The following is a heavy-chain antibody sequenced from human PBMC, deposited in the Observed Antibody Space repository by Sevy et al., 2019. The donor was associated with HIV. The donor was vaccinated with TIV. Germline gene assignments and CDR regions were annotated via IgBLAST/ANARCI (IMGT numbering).Heavy chain of an antibody. Sequence: GGSLRRSCAASGCTFSKYSMSWVRQPPGKGREWVSTLSFGCGEINYSDSVKGRFTISRDNSKSSVYLQMNNLRPEDTAVYYCAREGCTKPHDYWGQGPLVTVSS. CDR2: LSFGCGEI. D-gene: IGHD2-8*01. CDR1: GCTFSKYS. CDR3: AREGCTKPHDY. J-gene: IGHJ4*02. V-gene: IGHV3-23*01.